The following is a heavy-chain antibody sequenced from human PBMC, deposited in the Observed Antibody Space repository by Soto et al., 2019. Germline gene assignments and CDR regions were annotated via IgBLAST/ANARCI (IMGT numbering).Heavy chain of an antibody. J-gene: IGHJ5*02. CDR2: IYYSGST. CDR3: ARSFLDSSNWLDP. D-gene: IGHD6-6*01. Sequence: LSVTCTVSGGYISSYYWSWIRQPPGKGLEWIGYIYYSGSTNYNPSLKSRVTISVDTSKNQFSLKLSSVTAADTAVYYCARSFLDSSNWLDPWGQGTLVTVSS. V-gene: IGHV4-59*08. CDR1: GGYISSYY.